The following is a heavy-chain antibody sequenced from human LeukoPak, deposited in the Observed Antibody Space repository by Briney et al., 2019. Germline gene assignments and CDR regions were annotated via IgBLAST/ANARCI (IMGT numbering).Heavy chain of an antibody. CDR3: ARGGANCSGGRCPLNWFDP. V-gene: IGHV1-18*01. Sequence: GASVKLSCKASGYTFTNYGITWVRQAPGQGLEWMGWISAYNGNTNYAQKLQGRVTMTIDKTTSTAYMELRSLRSDDTAVYYCARGGANCSGGRCPLNWFDPWGQGTLVSVSS. J-gene: IGHJ5*02. CDR1: GYTFTNYG. CDR2: ISAYNGNT. D-gene: IGHD2-15*01.